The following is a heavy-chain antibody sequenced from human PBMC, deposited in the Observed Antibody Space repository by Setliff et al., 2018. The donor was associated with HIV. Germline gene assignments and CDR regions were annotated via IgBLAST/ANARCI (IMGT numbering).Heavy chain of an antibody. J-gene: IGHJ6*02. CDR1: GGSISSSIYY. D-gene: IGHD3-22*01. Sequence: SETLSLTCTVSGGSISSSIYYWGWIRQPPGKGLEWIGFIYYSGSTNYNPSLKSRVTISVATSKNQFSLKLNSVTTADTAVYYCARSRTSSGYYGVTGYGMDVWGQGTTVTVSS. V-gene: IGHV4-61*05. CDR2: IYYSGST. CDR3: ARSRTSSGYYGVTGYGMDV.